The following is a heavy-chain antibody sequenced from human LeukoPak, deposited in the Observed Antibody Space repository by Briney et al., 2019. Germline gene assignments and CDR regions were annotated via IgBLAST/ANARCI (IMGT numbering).Heavy chain of an antibody. CDR1: GGSISSYY. J-gene: IGHJ6*04. Sequence: SETLSLTCTVSGGSISSYYWSWIRQPPGKGLEWIGYIYYSGSTNYNPSLKSRVTISADTSKNQFSLKLSSVTAADTAVYYCARDPSEGMDVWGKGTTVTVSS. CDR3: ARDPSEGMDV. V-gene: IGHV4-59*01. CDR2: IYYSGST.